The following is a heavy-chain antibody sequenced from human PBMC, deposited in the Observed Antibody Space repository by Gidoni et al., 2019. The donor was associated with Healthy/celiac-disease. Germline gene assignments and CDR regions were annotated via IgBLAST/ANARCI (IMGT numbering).Heavy chain of an antibody. CDR1: GGSISSYY. D-gene: IGHD1-26*01. CDR3: AREYSGSYSDY. CDR2: IYYSGST. V-gene: IGHV4-59*01. J-gene: IGHJ4*02. Sequence: QVQLQESGPGLVKPSETLSLTCTVSGGSISSYYWSWIRQPPGKGLEWIGYIYYSGSTNYNPSLKSRVTISVDTSKNQFSLKLSSVTAADTAVYYCAREYSGSYSDYWGQGTLVTVSS.